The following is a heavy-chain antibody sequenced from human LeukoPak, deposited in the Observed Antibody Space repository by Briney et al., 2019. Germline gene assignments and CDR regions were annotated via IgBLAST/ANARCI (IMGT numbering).Heavy chain of an antibody. CDR2: IKKDGSEK. CDR3: ARGIAAAGDWFDP. CDR1: GFTFSSYW. D-gene: IGHD6-13*01. Sequence: GGSLRLSCAASGFTFSSYWMSWVRQAPGKGLEWVANIKKDGSEKYYVDSVKGRFTISRDNAKNSLYLQMNSLRAEDTAVYYCARGIAAAGDWFDPWGQGTLVTVSS. J-gene: IGHJ5*02. V-gene: IGHV3-7*01.